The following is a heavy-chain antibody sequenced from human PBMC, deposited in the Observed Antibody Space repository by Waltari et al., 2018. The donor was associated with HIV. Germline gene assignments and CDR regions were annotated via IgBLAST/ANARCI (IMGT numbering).Heavy chain of an antibody. CDR2: ITSDGGDA. Sequence: AQLVQSGGGLVHPGGSLRLSCEDSGLSFRDYWMNWVRQAPGKGLVWDSRITSDGGDATEADSVKGRFTISRDNTKNTLFLQMNSLRPEDTGLYYCTRDNYDFWSGSRREHYYGMDVWGQGTTVIVSS. D-gene: IGHD3-3*01. CDR1: GLSFRDYW. V-gene: IGHV3-74*03. CDR3: TRDNYDFWSGSRREHYYGMDV. J-gene: IGHJ6*02.